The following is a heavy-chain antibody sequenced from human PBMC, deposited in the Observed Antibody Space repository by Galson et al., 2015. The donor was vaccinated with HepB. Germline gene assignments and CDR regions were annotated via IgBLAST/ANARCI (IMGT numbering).Heavy chain of an antibody. CDR2: T. CDR3: AREIRYFDWLLERDYFDY. J-gene: IGHJ4*02. V-gene: IGHV4-30-2*05. Sequence: TYYNPSLKSRVTISVDTSKNQFSLKLSSVAAADTAVYYCAREIRYFDWLLERDYFDYWGQGTLVTVSS. D-gene: IGHD3-9*01.